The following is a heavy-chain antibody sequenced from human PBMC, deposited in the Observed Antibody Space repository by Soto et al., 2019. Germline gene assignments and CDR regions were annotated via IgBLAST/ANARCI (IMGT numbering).Heavy chain of an antibody. CDR2: INEDGSRT. V-gene: IGHV3-74*01. CDR3: SRGSSGWPWVHY. D-gene: IGHD6-19*01. J-gene: IGHJ4*02. CDR1: EFTFSSYW. Sequence: EVQLVESGGGLVQPGGSLRLSCTVSEFTFSSYWMHWVRQTPGKGLVWVSRINEDGSRTDYADSVKGRFTISRDNAKNTLFMPMNNLRSEDTAVYYCSRGSSGWPWVHYWGQGTLVTVSS.